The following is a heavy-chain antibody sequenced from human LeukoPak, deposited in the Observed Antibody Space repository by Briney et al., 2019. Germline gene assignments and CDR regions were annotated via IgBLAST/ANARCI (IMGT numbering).Heavy chain of an antibody. Sequence: PGGSLRLSCAASGFTFSSYGMHWVRQAPGKGLEWVAFIRYDGSNKYYADSVKGRFTISRDNSKNTLYLQMNSLRAEDTAVYYCTTLMVRGVTGRIDYWGQGTLVTVSS. CDR3: TTLMVRGVTGRIDY. V-gene: IGHV3-30*02. CDR1: GFTFSSYG. CDR2: IRYDGSNK. J-gene: IGHJ4*02. D-gene: IGHD3-10*01.